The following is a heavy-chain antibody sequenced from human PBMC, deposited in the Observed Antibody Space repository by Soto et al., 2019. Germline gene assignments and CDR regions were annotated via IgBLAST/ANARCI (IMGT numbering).Heavy chain of an antibody. J-gene: IGHJ5*02. V-gene: IGHV4-38-2*01. D-gene: IGHD2-15*01. Sequence: SETLSLTCAVSGYSISSGYYWGWIRQPPGKGLEWIGSIYHSGSTYYNPSLKSRVTISVDTSKNQFSLKLSSVTAADTAVYYCARVSSGGNNWFDPWGQGTLVTVSS. CDR1: GYSISSGYY. CDR3: ARVSSGGNNWFDP. CDR2: IYHSGST.